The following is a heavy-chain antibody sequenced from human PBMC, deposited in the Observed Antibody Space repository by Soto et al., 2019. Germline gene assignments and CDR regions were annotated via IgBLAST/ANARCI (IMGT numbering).Heavy chain of an antibody. CDR2: ISSSSSCI. V-gene: IGHV3-21*01. D-gene: IGHD4-17*01. CDR3: ASGTRFTVTPDY. CDR1: GFTFSSYS. J-gene: IGHJ4*02. Sequence: GGSLRLSCAASGFTFSSYSMNWVRQAPGKGLEWVSSISSSSSCIYYADSVKGRFTISRDNAKNSLYLQMNSLRAEDTAVYYCASGTRFTVTPDYWGQGTLVTVSS.